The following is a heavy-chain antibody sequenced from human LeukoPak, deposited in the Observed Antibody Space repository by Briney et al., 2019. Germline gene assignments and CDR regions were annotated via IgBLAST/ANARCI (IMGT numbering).Heavy chain of an antibody. CDR2: ISWDGNKK. Sequence: GGSLRLSCGASGFTFRGYTMHWVRQAPGKGLQWVAVISWDGNKKFYADSVEGRFTISRDNSKNTLSLQMNSLRLENTALYYCAREGGNSTSWGYFDYWGQGTLVTASS. CDR1: GFTFRGYT. V-gene: IGHV3-30*04. J-gene: IGHJ4*02. CDR3: AREGGNSTSWGYFDY. D-gene: IGHD6-13*01.